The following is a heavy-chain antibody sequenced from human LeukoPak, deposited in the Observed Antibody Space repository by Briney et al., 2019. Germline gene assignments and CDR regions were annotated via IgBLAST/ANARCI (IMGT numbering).Heavy chain of an antibody. D-gene: IGHD6-19*01. Sequence: ASVKVSCKSSGYTFSTYGISWVRQAPGRGLEWMGWINTYNGNTNYTQKFQGRVTMTTDTSTSTACMELRSLRSDDTAVYYCAKGEQWLIEGGRWEYFQYWGQGTLVTVSS. J-gene: IGHJ1*01. CDR2: INTYNGNT. CDR1: GYTFSTYG. V-gene: IGHV1-18*04. CDR3: AKGEQWLIEGGRWEYFQY.